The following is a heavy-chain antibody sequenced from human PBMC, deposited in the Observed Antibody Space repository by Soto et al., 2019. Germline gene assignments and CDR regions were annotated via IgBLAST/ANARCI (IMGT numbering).Heavy chain of an antibody. CDR1: GFTFSSYA. D-gene: IGHD3-16*01. CDR3: RKDPAGGILGLGGRMGGGFDY. Sequence: QVQLVESGGGVVQPGRSLRLSCAASGFTFSSYAMHWVRQAPGKGLEWVAVISYDGSNKYYADSVKGRFTISRDNSKNTRYVQRNRLGVGDTAFYNCRKDPAGGILGLGGRMGGGFDYWGQGTLVTVSS. CDR2: ISYDGSNK. V-gene: IGHV3-30-3*02. J-gene: IGHJ4*02.